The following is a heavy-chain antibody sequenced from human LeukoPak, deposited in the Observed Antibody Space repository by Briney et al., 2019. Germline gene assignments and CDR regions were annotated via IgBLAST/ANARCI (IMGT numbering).Heavy chain of an antibody. D-gene: IGHD7-27*01. CDR3: AKDSSTGDDTFDI. J-gene: IGHJ3*02. Sequence: AGGSLRLSCAASGFTFSSYAMSWVRQAPGKGLGWVSAISGGGGNTYYADSVKGRFTISRDNSKNTLYLQMKSLRAEDTAVYYCAKDSSTGDDTFDIWGQGTMVTVSS. CDR1: GFTFSSYA. V-gene: IGHV3-23*01. CDR2: ISGGGGNT.